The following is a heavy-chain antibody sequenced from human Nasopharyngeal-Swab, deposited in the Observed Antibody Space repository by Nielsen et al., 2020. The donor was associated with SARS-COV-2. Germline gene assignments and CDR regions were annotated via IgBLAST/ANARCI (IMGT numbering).Heavy chain of an antibody. V-gene: IGHV3-30*19. CDR1: GFTFSSYG. J-gene: IGHJ3*02. CDR2: IWYDGSNK. D-gene: IGHD4-23*01. Sequence: GESLKISCAASGFTFSSYGMHWVRQAPGKGLEWVAVIWYDGSNKYYADSVKGRFTISRDNSKNTLYLQMNSLRAEDTAVYYCARDPDGGNVWEDAFDIWGQGTMVTVSS. CDR3: ARDPDGGNVWEDAFDI.